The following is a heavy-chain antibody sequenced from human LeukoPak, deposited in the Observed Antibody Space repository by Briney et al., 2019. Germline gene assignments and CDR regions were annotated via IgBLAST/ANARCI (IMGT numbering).Heavy chain of an antibody. CDR3: ATTTHHYYDSRDYDAFDI. Sequence: ASVKVSCKVSGYTLTELSMHWVRQAPGKGLEWMGGFDPEDGETIYAQKFQGRVTMTEDTSTDTAYMELSSLRSEDTAVYYCATTTHHYYDSRDYDAFDIWGQGTMVIVSS. D-gene: IGHD3-22*01. V-gene: IGHV1-24*01. J-gene: IGHJ3*02. CDR1: GYTLTELS. CDR2: FDPEDGET.